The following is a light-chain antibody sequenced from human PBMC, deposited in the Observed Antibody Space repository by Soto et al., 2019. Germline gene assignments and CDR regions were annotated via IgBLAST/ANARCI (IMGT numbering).Light chain of an antibody. CDR3: VLYMGGGIRV. Sequence: QAVVTQEPSFSVSPGGTVTLTCGLSSGSVSTNYYPSWYQQTPGQPPRTLIYNTDTRSSGVPDRFSGSILGNKAALTITGAKANDESDYYCVLYMGGGIRVFGGGTKLTVL. CDR2: NTD. CDR1: SGSVSTNYY. J-gene: IGLJ3*02. V-gene: IGLV8-61*01.